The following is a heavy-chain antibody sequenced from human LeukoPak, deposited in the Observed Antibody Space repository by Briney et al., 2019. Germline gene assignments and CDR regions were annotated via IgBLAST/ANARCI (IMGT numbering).Heavy chain of an antibody. CDR2: INPNSGGT. V-gene: IGHV1-2*04. J-gene: IGHJ5*02. Sequence: ASVKVSCKASGYTFTGYYMHWVRQAPGQGLEWMGWINPNSGGTNYAQKFQGWVTMTRDTSISTAYMELSRLRSDDTAVYYCARGWSVLRLPGSLNWFDPWGQGTLVTVTS. CDR1: GYTFTGYY. D-gene: IGHD2-15*01. CDR3: ARGWSVLRLPGSLNWFDP.